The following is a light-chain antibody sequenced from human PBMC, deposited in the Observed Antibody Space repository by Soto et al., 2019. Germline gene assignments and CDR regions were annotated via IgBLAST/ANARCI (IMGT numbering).Light chain of an antibody. Sequence: ALTQPASVSGSPGESITISCTGTRSDVGSYNSIAWYQQHPGKAPRVMIFEVTKRPSGISNRFSGSKSGSTASLTISGLQAEDEADYFCFSYAGDSTWVFGGGTKVTVL. CDR2: EVT. J-gene: IGLJ3*02. CDR1: RSDVGSYNS. CDR3: FSYAGDSTWV. V-gene: IGLV2-23*02.